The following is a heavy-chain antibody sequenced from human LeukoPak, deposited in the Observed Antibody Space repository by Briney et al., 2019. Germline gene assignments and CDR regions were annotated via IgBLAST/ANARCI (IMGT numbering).Heavy chain of an antibody. CDR1: GYSFTSYW. CDR2: IYPGDSDT. Sequence: GESLKISCKGSGYSFTSYWIGWVRQMPGKGLEWMGIIYPGDSDTRYSPSFQGQVTISADKSISTAYLQWSSLKASDTAMYYCARPHNYYDSSWVDAFDIRGQGTMVTVSS. V-gene: IGHV5-51*01. CDR3: ARPHNYYDSSWVDAFDI. J-gene: IGHJ3*02. D-gene: IGHD3-22*01.